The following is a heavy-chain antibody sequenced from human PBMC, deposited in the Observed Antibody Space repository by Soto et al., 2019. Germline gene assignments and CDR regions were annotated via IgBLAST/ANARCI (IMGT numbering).Heavy chain of an antibody. CDR1: GFTFSSYA. CDR3: SLSDRYYGMDV. CDR2: ISTSGGST. V-gene: IGHV3-23*01. J-gene: IGHJ6*02. Sequence: EVQLLESGGGLVQPGGSLRLSCAASGFTFSSYAMSWVRQAPGKGLEWVSSISTSGGSTYYADSVKGRFTISRDNSNNPLYRQMNSLRAEDTAVYYCSLSDRYYGMDVWGLGTTVTVSS.